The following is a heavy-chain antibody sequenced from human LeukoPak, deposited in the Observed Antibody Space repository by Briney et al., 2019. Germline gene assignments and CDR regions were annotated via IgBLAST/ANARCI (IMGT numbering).Heavy chain of an antibody. Sequence: PGGSLRLSCAASGFTFSNTWMSWVRQAPGKGLEWVGRIRSKPDGGTADYAAPVKGRFSMSGDDSKNTLYLQMNSLKTEDTAVYYCTRDLGAYAQWGQGTLVTVSS. CDR3: TRDLGAYAQ. CDR2: IRSKPDGGTA. D-gene: IGHD1-26*01. V-gene: IGHV3-15*01. J-gene: IGHJ4*02. CDR1: GFTFSNTW.